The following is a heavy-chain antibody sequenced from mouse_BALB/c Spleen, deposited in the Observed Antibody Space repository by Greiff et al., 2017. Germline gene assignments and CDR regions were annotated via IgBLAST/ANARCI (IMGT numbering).Heavy chain of an antibody. CDR1: GYTFTSYW. V-gene: IGHV1-7*01. CDR3: ARSYGNLDY. CDR2: INPSTGYT. Sequence: QVQLQQSGAELAKPGASVKMSCKASGYTFTSYWMHWVKQRPGQGLEWIGYINPSTGYTEYNQKFKDKATLTADKSSSTAYMQLSSLTSEDSAVYYCARSYGNLDYWGQGTTLTVSS. J-gene: IGHJ2*01. D-gene: IGHD2-1*01.